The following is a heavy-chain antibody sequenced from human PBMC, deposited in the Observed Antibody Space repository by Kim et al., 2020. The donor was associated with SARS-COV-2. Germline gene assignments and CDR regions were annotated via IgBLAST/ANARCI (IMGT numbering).Heavy chain of an antibody. CDR2: IYYSGST. CDR3: ARDSGYYYDSSGYYHY. J-gene: IGHJ6*01. Sequence: SETLSLTCTVSGGSISSSSYYWGWIRQPPGKGLEWIGSIYYSGSTYYNPSLKSRVTISVDTSKNQFSLKLSSVTAADTAVYYCARDSGYYYDSSGYYHY. V-gene: IGHV4-39*07. CDR1: GGSISSSSYY. D-gene: IGHD3-22*01.